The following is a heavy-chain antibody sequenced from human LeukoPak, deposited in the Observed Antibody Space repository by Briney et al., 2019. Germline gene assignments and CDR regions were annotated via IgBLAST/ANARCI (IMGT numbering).Heavy chain of an antibody. J-gene: IGHJ4*02. CDR1: GGTFISYA. V-gene: IGHV1-69*05. D-gene: IGHD3-9*01. CDR3: ATPRNYDILTRFFYFDY. Sequence: SVKVSCKASGGTFISYAISWVRQAPGQGLEWVGRIIPIFGTANYAQKFQGRVTITTDESTSTAYMELSSLRSEDTAVYYCATPRNYDILTRFFYFDYWGQGTLVTVSS. CDR2: IIPIFGTA.